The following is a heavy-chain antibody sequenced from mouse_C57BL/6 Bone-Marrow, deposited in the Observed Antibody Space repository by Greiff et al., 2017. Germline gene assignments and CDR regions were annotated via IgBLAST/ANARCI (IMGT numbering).Heavy chain of an antibody. CDR1: GYAFSSSW. J-gene: IGHJ2*01. CDR3: ARSDGFCLDC. Sequence: QVQLKQPGPELVKPGASVKISCKASGYAFSSSWMNWVKQRPGKGLEWIGRIYPGAGGTNYNGKFKGKATLTADKSSSTAYMQLSSLTSEDSAVYFCARSDGFCLDCWGHGTTLSVSS. CDR2: IYPGAGGT. D-gene: IGHD2-3*01. V-gene: IGHV1-82*01.